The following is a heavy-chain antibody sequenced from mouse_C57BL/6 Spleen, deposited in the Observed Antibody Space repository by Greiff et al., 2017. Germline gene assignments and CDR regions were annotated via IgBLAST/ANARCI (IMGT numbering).Heavy chain of an antibody. J-gene: IGHJ3*01. CDR2: IDPTSGGT. Sequence: VQLQQPGAELVKPGASVKLSCKASGYTFTSYWMHWVKQRPGRGLEWIGRIDPTSGGTKYNEKFKSKATLTVDQPSSTAYMQLSSLTSEDSAVYYCARESPMAGGGFAYGGQGTLVTVSA. CDR1: GYTFTSYW. V-gene: IGHV1-72*01. CDR3: ARESPMAGGGFAY. D-gene: IGHD2-1*01.